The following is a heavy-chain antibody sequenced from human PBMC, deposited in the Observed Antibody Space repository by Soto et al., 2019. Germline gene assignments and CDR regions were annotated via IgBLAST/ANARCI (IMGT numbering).Heavy chain of an antibody. CDR3: ARGRGYSYGYFFDY. V-gene: IGHV4-34*01. J-gene: IGHJ4*02. CDR1: GGSFSGYY. CDR2: INHSGST. D-gene: IGHD5-18*01. Sequence: SETLSLTCAVYGGSFSGYYWSWIRQPPGKGLEWIGEINHSGSTNYNPCLKSRVTISVDTSKNQFSLKLSSVTAADTAVYYCARGRGYSYGYFFDYWGQGTLVTVSS.